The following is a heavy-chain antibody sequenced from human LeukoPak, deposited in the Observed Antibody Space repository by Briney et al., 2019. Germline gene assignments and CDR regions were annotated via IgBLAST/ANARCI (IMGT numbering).Heavy chain of an antibody. CDR1: GESLSKYY. CDR2: IYYSGST. D-gene: IGHD2-2*01. Sequence: SETLSLTCAVYGESLSKYYWTWIRQPPGKGLEWIGSIYYSGSTYYNPSLKSRVTISVDTSKNQFSLKLSSVTAADTAVYYCARTYCSSTSCYECDYWGQGTLVTVSS. V-gene: IGHV4-39*01. J-gene: IGHJ4*02. CDR3: ARTYCSSTSCYECDY.